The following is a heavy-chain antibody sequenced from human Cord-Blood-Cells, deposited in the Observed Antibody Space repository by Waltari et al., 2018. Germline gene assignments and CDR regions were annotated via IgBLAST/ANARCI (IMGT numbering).Heavy chain of an antibody. J-gene: IGHJ3*02. Sequence: QVQLQQWGAGLLKPSETLSLTCAVYGGSFSGHYWSWLRQPPGKGLEWIWEINHSGSTNYNPSLKSRVTISVDTSKTQFSLKLSAVTAADTAVYYCARGRKYCSSSSCYYAFDIWGQGTMVTVSS. CDR1: GGSFSGHY. D-gene: IGHD2-2*01. V-gene: IGHV4-34*01. CDR2: INHSGST. CDR3: ARGRKYCSSSSCYYAFDI.